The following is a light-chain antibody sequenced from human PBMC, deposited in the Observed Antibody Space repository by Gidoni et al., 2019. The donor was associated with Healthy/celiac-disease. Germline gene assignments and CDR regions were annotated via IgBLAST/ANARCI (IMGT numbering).Light chain of an antibody. CDR2: AAS. V-gene: IGKV1-39*01. CDR3: HHSYSTPRT. J-gene: IGKJ1*01. Sequence: DIQMTQSPSSLSASVGDRVTITCRASQSISSYLNWYQQKPGKAPKLLIYAASSLQSGVPSRFSGSGSGTDFTLTISSLQPEDFATYYCHHSYSTPRTFGQGTKVEIK. CDR1: QSISSY.